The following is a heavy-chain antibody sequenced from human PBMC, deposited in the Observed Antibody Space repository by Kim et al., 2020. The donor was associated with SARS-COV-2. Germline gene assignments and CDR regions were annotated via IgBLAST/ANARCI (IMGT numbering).Heavy chain of an antibody. D-gene: IGHD3-3*01. CDR3: ASGFWSGYYLR. V-gene: IGHV3-66*01. CDR2: T. Sequence: TYYADSVKGRFTISRDNSKNTLYLQMNSLRAEDTTVYYCASGFWSGYYLRWGQGTLVTVSS. J-gene: IGHJ4*02.